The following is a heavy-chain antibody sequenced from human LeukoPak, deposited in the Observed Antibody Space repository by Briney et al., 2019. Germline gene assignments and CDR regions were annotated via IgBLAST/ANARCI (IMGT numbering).Heavy chain of an antibody. J-gene: IGHJ4*02. D-gene: IGHD3-22*01. CDR2: ISSSGSTI. CDR3: ARSSSGYYSGYY. V-gene: IGHV3-48*03. Sequence: GGSLRLSCAASGFTFSSYEMNWVRQAPGKGLEWVSYISSSGSTIYYADSVKGRFTISRDNAKNSLYLQMNSLRAEDTAVYYCARSSSGYYSGYYWGQGTLVTVSS. CDR1: GFTFSSYE.